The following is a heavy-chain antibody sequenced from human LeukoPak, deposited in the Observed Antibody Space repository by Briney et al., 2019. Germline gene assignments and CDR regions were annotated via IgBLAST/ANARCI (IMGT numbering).Heavy chain of an antibody. J-gene: IGHJ4*02. Sequence: SETLSLTCTVSGGSISSSSYYWGWIRQPPGTGLEWIGSIYYSGSTYYNPSLKSRVTISVDTSKNQFSLKLSSVTAADTAVYYCASLSARVYFDYWGQGTLVTVSS. CDR3: ASLSARVYFDY. CDR2: IYYSGST. CDR1: GGSISSSSYY. V-gene: IGHV4-39*01.